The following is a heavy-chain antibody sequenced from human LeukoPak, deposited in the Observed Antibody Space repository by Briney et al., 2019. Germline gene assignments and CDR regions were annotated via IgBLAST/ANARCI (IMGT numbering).Heavy chain of an antibody. CDR2: IYSGGRA. Sequence: GGSLRLSCAASGFTVSSNYMSWVRQAPGKGLEWVSVIYSGGRAYHADSVKGRFTISRDNSKNTLYLQMNSLRVEDTAVYYCARDFCSAGSCYPVNWGQGTLVTVSS. D-gene: IGHD2-15*01. J-gene: IGHJ4*02. CDR3: ARDFCSAGSCYPVN. V-gene: IGHV3-66*01. CDR1: GFTVSSNY.